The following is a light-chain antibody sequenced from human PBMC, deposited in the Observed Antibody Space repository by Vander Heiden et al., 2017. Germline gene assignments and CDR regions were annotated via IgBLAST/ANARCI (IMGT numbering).Light chain of an antibody. Sequence: EVQTPQSPATPSVYPGERATLSCRASQNVYINLTWYQQQPGQAPRLIIYGASARTTGIPARFSGSESGTKFTLTISSLQSEDFAVYYCQQYHHSPPLTFGPGTRVDIK. V-gene: IGKV3-15*01. CDR2: GAS. CDR3: QQYHHSPPLT. J-gene: IGKJ3*01. CDR1: QNVYIN.